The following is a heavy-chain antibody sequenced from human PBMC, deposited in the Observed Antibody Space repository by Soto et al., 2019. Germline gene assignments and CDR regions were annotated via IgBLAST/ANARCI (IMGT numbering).Heavy chain of an antibody. D-gene: IGHD3-3*02. Sequence: SETLSLTFTVSGGSIGSFYWSWIRQPPGGTLEWIGYIYASGTTTYNPSLESRVTMSVDMPNNEFSLDLTSVTAADTAVYYCARSHSFDGSIYHYYFDFWGQGTLVTVS. CDR1: GGSIGSFY. CDR2: IYASGTT. CDR3: ARSHSFDGSIYHYYFDF. J-gene: IGHJ4*02. V-gene: IGHV4-59*01.